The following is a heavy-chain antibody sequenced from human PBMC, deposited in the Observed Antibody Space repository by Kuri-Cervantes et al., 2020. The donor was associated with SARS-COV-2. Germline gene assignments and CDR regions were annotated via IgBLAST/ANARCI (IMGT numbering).Heavy chain of an antibody. CDR1: GYTFTSYY. D-gene: IGHD6-19*01. CDR2: INPSGGST. Sequence: ASVKVSCKASGYTFTSYYMHWVRQAPGQGLEWMGIINPSGGSTSYAQKFQGRVTMTRDTSTSTVYMELSSLRSEDTAVYYCAREPGYSSGWYSNYYYYGMDVWGQGTTVTVSS. CDR3: AREPGYSSGWYSNYYYYGMDV. V-gene: IGHV1-46*01. J-gene: IGHJ6*02.